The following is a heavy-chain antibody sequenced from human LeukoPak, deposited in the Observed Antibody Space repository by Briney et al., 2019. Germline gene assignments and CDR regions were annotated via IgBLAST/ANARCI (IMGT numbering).Heavy chain of an antibody. V-gene: IGHV3-9*01. D-gene: IGHD5-24*01. J-gene: IGHJ6*03. CDR3: ARELRGYNRLRTYYYYMDV. Sequence: PGGSLRLSCAASGFTFDDYAMHWVRQAPGKGLEWVSGISWNSGSIGYADSVKGRFTISRDNAKNSLYLQMNSLKTEDTAVYYCARELRGYNRLRTYYYYMDVWGKGTTVTVSS. CDR2: ISWNSGSI. CDR1: GFTFDDYA.